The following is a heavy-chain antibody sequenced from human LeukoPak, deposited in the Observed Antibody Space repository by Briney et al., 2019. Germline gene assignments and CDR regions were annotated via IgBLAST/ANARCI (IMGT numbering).Heavy chain of an antibody. CDR1: GGSISSYY. CDR2: IYYSGST. J-gene: IGHJ4*02. Sequence: PSETLSLTYTVSGGSISSYYWSWIRQPPGKGLEGIGYIYYSGSTNYNPSLKSRVTISVDTSKNQFSLKLSSVTAADTAVYYCARWDIVATTFGYWGQGTLVTVSS. CDR3: ARWDIVATTFGY. V-gene: IGHV4-59*01. D-gene: IGHD5-12*01.